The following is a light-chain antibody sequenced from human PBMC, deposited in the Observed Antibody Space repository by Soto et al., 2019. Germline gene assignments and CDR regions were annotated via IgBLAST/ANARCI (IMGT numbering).Light chain of an antibody. J-gene: IGKJ2*01. V-gene: IGKV3-20*01. CDR1: QSVSNNY. CDR3: QQYGSSPPYT. Sequence: EVVLTQSPGTLSLSPGERATLSCRASQSVSNNYLAWYQQKPGQSPKLLIFGSSDRATGIPDRFSGSGSGTDFTLTISSLEPEDFAVYYCQQYGSSPPYTFGQGTKTGDQT. CDR2: GSS.